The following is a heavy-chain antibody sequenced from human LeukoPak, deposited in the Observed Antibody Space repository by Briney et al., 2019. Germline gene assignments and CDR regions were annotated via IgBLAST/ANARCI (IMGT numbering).Heavy chain of an antibody. J-gene: IGHJ6*02. CDR1: EFTFSSYA. CDR3: AKYVSAKGPPYALDV. D-gene: IGHD2/OR15-2a*01. Sequence: PGGSLRLSCAASEFTFSSYAMQWVRQAPGKGLEWVSGINVSGGSTWYADSVKGRFTISRDNSKNTLYLQMNSLRAEDTAVYYCAKYVSAKGPPYALDVWGQETTVTVSS. V-gene: IGHV3-23*01. CDR2: INVSGGST.